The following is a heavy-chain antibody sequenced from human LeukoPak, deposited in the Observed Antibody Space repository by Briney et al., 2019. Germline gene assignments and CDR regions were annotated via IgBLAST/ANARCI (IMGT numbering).Heavy chain of an antibody. CDR2: ISYDGSNK. V-gene: IGHV3-30-3*01. CDR3: ARVYYGGNSSPFNY. Sequence: GGSLRLSCAASGFTFSSYAMHWVRQAPGKGLEWVAVISYDGSNKYYADSVKGRFTISRDNSKNTLYLQMNSLRAEDTAVYYYARVYYGGNSSPFNYWGQGTLVTVSS. CDR1: GFTFSSYA. D-gene: IGHD4-17*01. J-gene: IGHJ4*02.